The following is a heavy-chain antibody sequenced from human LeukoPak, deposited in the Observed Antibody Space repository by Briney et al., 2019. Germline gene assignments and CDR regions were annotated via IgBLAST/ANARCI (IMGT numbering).Heavy chain of an antibody. CDR3: ARRSEDSSGYYGFDY. V-gene: IGHV4-31*03. Sequence: SQTLSLTCTVSGGSISSGGYYWSWIRQHPGKGLEWIGYIYYSGSTYYNPSLKNRVTISVDTSKSQFSLKLSSVTAADTAVYYCARRSEDSSGYYGFDYWGQGTLVTVSS. CDR1: GGSISSGGYY. CDR2: IYYSGST. D-gene: IGHD3-22*01. J-gene: IGHJ4*02.